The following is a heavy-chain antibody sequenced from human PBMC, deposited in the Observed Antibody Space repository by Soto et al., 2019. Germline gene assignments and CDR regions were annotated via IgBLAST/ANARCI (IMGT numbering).Heavy chain of an antibody. Sequence: PSQTLSLTCAISGDSVSSNSAAWNWIRQSPSRGLEWLGRTYYRSKWYNDYAVSVKSRITINPDTSKNQSSLQLNSVTPEDTAVCYCARDYYDFWSGPGRRVSSPYGIDVCDKETTVTACS. CDR3: ARDYYDFWSGPGRRVSSPYGIDV. J-gene: IGHJ6*04. CDR2: TYYRSKWYN. CDR1: GDSVSSNSAA. V-gene: IGHV6-1*01. D-gene: IGHD3-3*01.